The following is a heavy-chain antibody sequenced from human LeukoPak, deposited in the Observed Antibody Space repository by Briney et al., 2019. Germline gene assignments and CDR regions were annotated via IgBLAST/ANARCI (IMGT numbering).Heavy chain of an antibody. J-gene: IGHJ4*02. Sequence: GASVKVSCKASGYTFTSYDINWVRQATGQGLEWMGWMNPNSGNTGYAQKFQGRVTMTRNTSISTAYMELSSLRSEDTAVYYCARGTGEDCSSTSCYGGYWGQGTLVTVSS. V-gene: IGHV1-8*01. CDR3: ARGTGEDCSSTSCYGGY. CDR1: GYTFTSYD. CDR2: MNPNSGNT. D-gene: IGHD2-2*01.